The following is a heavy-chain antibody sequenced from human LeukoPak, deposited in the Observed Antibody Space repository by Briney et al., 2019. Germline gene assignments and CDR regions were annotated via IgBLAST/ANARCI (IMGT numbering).Heavy chain of an antibody. V-gene: IGHV3-74*01. D-gene: IGHD2-8*01. Sequence: PGGSLRLSCAASGFTFRNFWKHWVRQVPGKGLVWVSRINTDGTDTDYADSVKGRFTISRDHASNTLYLQMNSLRDEDAAVYYCARGYCTNGVCFYLDYWGQGTLVTVSS. CDR2: INTDGTDT. J-gene: IGHJ4*02. CDR1: GFTFRNFW. CDR3: ARGYCTNGVCFYLDY.